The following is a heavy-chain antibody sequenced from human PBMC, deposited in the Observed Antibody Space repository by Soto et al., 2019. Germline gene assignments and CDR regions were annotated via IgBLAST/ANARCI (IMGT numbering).Heavy chain of an antibody. Sequence: GGSLRLSCAASGFTFSSYAMSWVRQAPGQGLEWVSAISGSGGSTYYADSVKGRFTIYRDNSKNTLYLQMNSLRAEDTAVYYCAKDVIVVVPAAIDYYYYGMDVWGQGTTVTVSS. CDR1: GFTFSSYA. J-gene: IGHJ6*02. CDR3: AKDVIVVVPAAIDYYYYGMDV. CDR2: ISGSGGST. V-gene: IGHV3-23*01. D-gene: IGHD2-2*01.